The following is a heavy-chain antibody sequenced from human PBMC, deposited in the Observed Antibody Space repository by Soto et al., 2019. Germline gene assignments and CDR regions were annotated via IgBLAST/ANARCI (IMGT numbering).Heavy chain of an antibody. V-gene: IGHV3-33*08. Sequence: GGSLRLSCAASGFTFSSYAMHWVRQAPGKGLEWVAVIWYDGSNKYYADSVKGRFTISRDNSKNTLYLQMNSLRAEDTAVYYCARDRYDFRNYYGMDVWGQGTTVTVSS. D-gene: IGHD3-3*01. CDR1: GFTFSSYA. CDR2: IWYDGSNK. CDR3: ARDRYDFRNYYGMDV. J-gene: IGHJ6*02.